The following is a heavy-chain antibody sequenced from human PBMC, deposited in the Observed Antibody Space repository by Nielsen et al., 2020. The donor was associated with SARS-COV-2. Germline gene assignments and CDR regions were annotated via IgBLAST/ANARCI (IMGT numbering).Heavy chain of an antibody. V-gene: IGHV4-34*01. J-gene: IGHJ4*02. CDR3: ARAARITIFGVVTHFDY. CDR2: ISRSGGT. Sequence: SETLSLTCAVYGGSFSDYHWTWIRQPPGKGLEWIGEISRSGGTNYNPSLQSRVTISEDTSKNQFSLKLSSVTAADTAVYYCARAARITIFGVVTHFDYWGQGTLVTVSS. CDR1: GGSFSDYH. D-gene: IGHD3-3*01.